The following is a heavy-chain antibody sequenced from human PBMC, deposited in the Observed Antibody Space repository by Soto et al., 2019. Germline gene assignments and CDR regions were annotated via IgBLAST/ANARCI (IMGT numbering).Heavy chain of an antibody. V-gene: IGHV4-30-4*01. CDR3: ASNYDSSENY. CDR1: GGSISSSDYY. D-gene: IGHD3-22*01. CDR2: IHYSGTT. Sequence: QVQLQGSGPGLVKPSQTLSLSCTVSGGSISSSDYYWSWIRQPPGKGLEWIGYIHYSGTTYYNPSRRSRVTISVDTSKNQFSLKLSSVTAADTAVYYCASNYDSSENYWGQGTLVTVSS. J-gene: IGHJ4*02.